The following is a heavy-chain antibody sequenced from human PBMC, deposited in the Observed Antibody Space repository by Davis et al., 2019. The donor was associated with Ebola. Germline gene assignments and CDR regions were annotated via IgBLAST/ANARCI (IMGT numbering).Heavy chain of an antibody. CDR1: GFTFSSYW. J-gene: IGHJ2*01. Sequence: GGSLRLSCAASGFTFSSYWMSWVRQAPGQRLEWMGWINAGNGNTKYSQKFQGRVTITRDTSASTAYMELSSLRSEDTAVYYCARLGQWLVGGYFDLWGRGTLVTVSS. D-gene: IGHD6-19*01. CDR3: ARLGQWLVGGYFDL. CDR2: INAGNGNT. V-gene: IGHV1-3*01.